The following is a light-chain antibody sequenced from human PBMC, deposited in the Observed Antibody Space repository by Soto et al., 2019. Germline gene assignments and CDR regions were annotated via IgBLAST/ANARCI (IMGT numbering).Light chain of an antibody. CDR1: SSDVGAYNY. CDR2: DVN. V-gene: IGLV2-11*01. CDR3: SSYAGSYTYV. Sequence: QSALTQPRSVSGSPGQSVIISCTGTSSDVGAYNYVSWYQHHPGKAPKAMIYDVNKRTSGVPDRFSGSKSGNTASLTISGLQAEDEGDYYCSSYAGSYTYVFGSGTKLTVL. J-gene: IGLJ1*01.